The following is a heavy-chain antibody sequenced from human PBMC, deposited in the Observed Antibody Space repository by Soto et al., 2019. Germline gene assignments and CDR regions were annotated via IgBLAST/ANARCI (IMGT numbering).Heavy chain of an antibody. J-gene: IGHJ4*02. CDR3: ARRTSSWSVDY. CDR2: ISGSGGST. Sequence: EVQLLESGGGLVQPGGSLRLSCAASGFTFSSYAMSWVRQAPGKGLEWVSAISGSGGSTYYADSVKGRFTFSRDNSKNTRSLQTNSLRAEDTAVYYCARRTSSWSVDYWGQGTLVTVSS. CDR1: GFTFSSYA. D-gene: IGHD6-13*01. V-gene: IGHV3-23*01.